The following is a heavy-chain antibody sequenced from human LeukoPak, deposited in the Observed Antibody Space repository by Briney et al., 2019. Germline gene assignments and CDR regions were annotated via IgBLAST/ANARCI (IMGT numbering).Heavy chain of an antibody. J-gene: IGHJ4*02. V-gene: IGHV3-21*01. CDR2: ISSSSSYI. CDR3: ARGGSGSYSDY. CDR1: GFTFSSYS. D-gene: IGHD3-10*01. Sequence: GGSLRLSCAASGFTFSSYSMNWGRQAPGKGLEWVSSISSSSSYIYYADSVKGRFTISRGNAKNSLYLQMNSLRAEDTAVYYCARGGSGSYSDYWGQGTLVTVSS.